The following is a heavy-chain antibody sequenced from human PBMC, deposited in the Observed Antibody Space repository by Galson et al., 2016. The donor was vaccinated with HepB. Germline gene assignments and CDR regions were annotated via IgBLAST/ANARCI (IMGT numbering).Heavy chain of an antibody. CDR2: INPKSGAT. CDR3: ARDPSPRTGDYYFDP. Sequence: SVKVSCKASDYIFTAYYLHWIRQAPGQGLEWMGWINPKSGATKSPQRFQGRVTMTRDTSIDTAFIEITRLTSDDTAVYYCARDPSPRTGDYYFDPWGQGTLVTVSS. J-gene: IGHJ4*02. D-gene: IGHD7-27*01. V-gene: IGHV1-2*02. CDR1: DYIFTAYY.